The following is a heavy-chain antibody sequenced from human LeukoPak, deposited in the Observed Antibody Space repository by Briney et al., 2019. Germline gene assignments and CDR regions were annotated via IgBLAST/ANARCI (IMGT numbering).Heavy chain of an antibody. Sequence: QPGGSLRLSCAASGFTFSSYAMHWVRQAPGKGLEYVSAISSNGGSTYYANSVKGRFTISRDNSKNTLYLQMGSLRAEDMAVYYCARVDSIAARSYYFDYWGQGTLVTVSS. CDR3: ARVDSIAARSYYFDY. CDR2: ISSNGGST. J-gene: IGHJ4*02. CDR1: GFTFSSYA. V-gene: IGHV3-64*01. D-gene: IGHD6-6*01.